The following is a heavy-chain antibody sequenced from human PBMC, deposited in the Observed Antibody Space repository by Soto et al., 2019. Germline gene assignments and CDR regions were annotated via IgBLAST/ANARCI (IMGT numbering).Heavy chain of an antibody. Sequence: QVQLVESGGGLVKPGGSLRLSCAASGFTFSGYYMSWILQPPGKERERVPDISSSSSYTNYADYVKGRLTISRDNAQNSLDLEKNSLRAEDTAVYYCARTRRTESHYDSSGYTAEYFQYWGQGTLVTVSS. J-gene: IGHJ1*01. V-gene: IGHV3-11*06. CDR1: GFTFSGYY. D-gene: IGHD3-22*01. CDR3: ARTRRTESHYDSSGYTAEYFQY. CDR2: ISSSSSYT.